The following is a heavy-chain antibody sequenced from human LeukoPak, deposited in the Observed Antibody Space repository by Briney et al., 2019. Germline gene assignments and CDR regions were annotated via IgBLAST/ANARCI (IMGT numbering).Heavy chain of an antibody. D-gene: IGHD3-10*01. CDR1: GGTFNSYA. CDR2: IIPIFGTT. V-gene: IGHV1-69*06. J-gene: IGHJ5*02. CDR3: ARVSQGHSVRGVISDWFDP. Sequence: ASVKVSCKASGGTFNSYAISWVRQAPGQGLEWMGGIIPIFGTTNYARKFRGRVTLTADKSTRTAYMELSSLRSDDTAVYYCARVSQGHSVRGVISDWFDPWGQGTLVTVSS.